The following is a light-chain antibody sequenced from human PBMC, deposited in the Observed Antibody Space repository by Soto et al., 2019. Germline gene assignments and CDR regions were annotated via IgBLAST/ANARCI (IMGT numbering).Light chain of an antibody. J-gene: IGKJ1*01. CDR3: QQYGSSGT. CDR2: GAS. Sequence: TQSPATLSVSPGEGVTLSCRASQSVRSHLAWYQQKPGQAPRLLIYGASNRATGIPDRFSGSGSGTDFTLTISRLEPEDFAVYYCQQYGSSGTFGQGTKVDI. CDR1: QSVRSH. V-gene: IGKV3-20*01.